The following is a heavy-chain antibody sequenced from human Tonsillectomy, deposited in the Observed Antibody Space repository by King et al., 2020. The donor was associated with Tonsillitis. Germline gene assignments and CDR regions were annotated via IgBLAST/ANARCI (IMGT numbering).Heavy chain of an antibody. CDR1: GYSFTNYW. CDR2: IYPGDSDT. Sequence: VQLVESGAEVKKPGESLKISCGGSGYSFTNYWIGWVRQMPGKGLEWMGIIYPGDSDTAYSPSFQGQVIISADKSISTAYLQGSSLKASDTAMYYCARSLTIFGTADCWGQGTLVTVSS. J-gene: IGHJ4*02. D-gene: IGHD3-3*01. V-gene: IGHV5-51*01. CDR3: ARSLTIFGTADC.